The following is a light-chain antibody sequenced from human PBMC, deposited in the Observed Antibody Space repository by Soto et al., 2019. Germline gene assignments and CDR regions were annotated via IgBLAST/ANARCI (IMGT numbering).Light chain of an antibody. CDR3: QQSYGYPYT. J-gene: IGKJ2*01. CDR1: QDISNW. V-gene: IGKV1-5*01. Sequence: DNQMTQSPSTLSASVGDRVTITCRASQDISNWLAWYQQKPGKAPNLLIYDASNLESGVPSRFSGSGSGTEFTLTITSLQPDDFATYYCQQSYGYPYTFGQGTTLEIK. CDR2: DAS.